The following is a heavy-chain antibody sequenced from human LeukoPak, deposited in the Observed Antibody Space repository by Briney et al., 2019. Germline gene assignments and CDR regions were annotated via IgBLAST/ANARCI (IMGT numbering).Heavy chain of an antibody. CDR2: FYSGGNT. V-gene: IGHV3-53*01. CDR3: AKDIRSSGWSKYSDY. Sequence: GGSLRLSCAASGFTVSSNYMSWVRQAPGKGLEWVSVFYSGGNTYYADSVKGRFTISRDNSKNTLYLQMNSLRAEDTAVYYCAKDIRSSGWSKYSDYWGQGTLVTVSS. J-gene: IGHJ4*02. D-gene: IGHD6-19*01. CDR1: GFTVSSNY.